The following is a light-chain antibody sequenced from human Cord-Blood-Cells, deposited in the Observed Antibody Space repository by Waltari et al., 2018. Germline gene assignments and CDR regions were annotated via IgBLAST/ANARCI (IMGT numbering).Light chain of an antibody. J-gene: IGKJ2*01. Sequence: TQPASVSGSPGQSITISCRSSQSLLHSNGYNYLDWYLQKPGQSPQLLIYLGSNRASGVPDRFSGSGSGTDFTLKISRVEAEDVGVYYCMQALQTPYTFGQGTKLEIK. CDR1: QSLLHSNGYNY. CDR2: LGS. CDR3: MQALQTPYT. V-gene: IGKV2-28*01.